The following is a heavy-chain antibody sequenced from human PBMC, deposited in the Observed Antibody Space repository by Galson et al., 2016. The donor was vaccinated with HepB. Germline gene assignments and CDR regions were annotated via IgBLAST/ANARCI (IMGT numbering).Heavy chain of an antibody. J-gene: IGHJ4*02. D-gene: IGHD2-21*01. CDR3: ARRGGPVVPREY. CDR1: GLTLSTANW. V-gene: IGHV4-4*02. Sequence: TLSLTCDVPGLTLSTANWWTWVRQPPGRGLEWIGQIFYSGNTNYNPSFKSRVTISVDQSKNQFSLTLTSVTAADTAVYYCARRGGPVVPREYWGQGALVTVAA. CDR2: IFYSGNT.